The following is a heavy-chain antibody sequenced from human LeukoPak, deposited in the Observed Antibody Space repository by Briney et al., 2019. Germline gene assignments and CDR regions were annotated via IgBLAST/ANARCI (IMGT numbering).Heavy chain of an antibody. D-gene: IGHD6-13*01. CDR3: ARDLIAAAGTTWFDP. V-gene: IGHV1-46*01. CDR2: INASGGST. Sequence: ASVKVSCKASGYRFTSYYMHWVRQAPGQGLEWMGIINASGGSTTYAQKFQGRVTMTRDTSTSTVYMEPSSLRSEDTAVYYCARDLIAAAGTTWFDPWGQGTLVTVSS. CDR1: GYRFTSYY. J-gene: IGHJ5*02.